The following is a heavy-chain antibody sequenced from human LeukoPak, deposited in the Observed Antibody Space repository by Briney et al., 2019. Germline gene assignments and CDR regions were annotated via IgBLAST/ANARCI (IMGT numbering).Heavy chain of an antibody. CDR1: VDTMRSYY. CDR2: IFYSGTA. J-gene: IGHJ4*02. CDR3: ASCIDLGIVGATSLFEY. Sequence: PSETLSRTCTVSVDTMRSYYWSWIRQSPGKGLEWIGYIFYSGTATYNPSLQSRVTFAIDTSKNQFSLRLTSVTAADTAVYYCASCIDLGIVGATSLFEYWGQGTPVAVSS. D-gene: IGHD1-26*01. V-gene: IGHV4-59*01.